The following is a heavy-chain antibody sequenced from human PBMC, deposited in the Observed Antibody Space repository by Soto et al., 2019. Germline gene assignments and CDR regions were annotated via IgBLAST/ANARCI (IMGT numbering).Heavy chain of an antibody. J-gene: IGHJ6*02. CDR1: GYTFTGYY. CDR2: INPNSGGT. Sequence: ASVKVSCKASGYTFTGYYMHWVRQAPGQGLEWMGWINPNSGGTNYAQKFQGWVTMTRDTSISTAYMELSRLRSDDTAVYYCARMPPADIRYYGMDVWGQGTTVTVSS. D-gene: IGHD2-2*02. CDR3: ARMPPADIRYYGMDV. V-gene: IGHV1-2*04.